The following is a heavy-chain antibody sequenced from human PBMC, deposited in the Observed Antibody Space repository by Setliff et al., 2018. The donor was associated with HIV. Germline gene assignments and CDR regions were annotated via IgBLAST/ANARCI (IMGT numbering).Heavy chain of an antibody. CDR1: GDSMTSGSFY. CDR2: VHSTLST. D-gene: IGHD6-19*01. CDR3: ARRTFGSGRFDP. J-gene: IGHJ5*02. Sequence: SEPLSLTCTVSGDSMTSGSFYWSWVRQPAGKGLEWIGQVHSTLSTNYNPSLKSRLSISADTSKNQFSLNLRFVTAADTALYYCARRTFGSGRFDPWGQGTPVTVSS. V-gene: IGHV4-61*09.